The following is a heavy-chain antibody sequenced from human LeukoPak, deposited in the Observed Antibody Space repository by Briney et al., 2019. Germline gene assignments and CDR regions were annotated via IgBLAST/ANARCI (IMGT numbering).Heavy chain of an antibody. Sequence: PGGSLRLSCAASGFTFSSYAMSWVRQAPGKGLEWVSAISGSGGSTYYADSVKGRFTISRDNSKNTLYLQMNSLRAEDTAVYYCAEDSDSSGLPGIFDIWGQGTMVTVSS. CDR1: GFTFSSYA. J-gene: IGHJ3*02. CDR2: ISGSGGST. D-gene: IGHD6-19*01. V-gene: IGHV3-23*01. CDR3: AEDSDSSGLPGIFDI.